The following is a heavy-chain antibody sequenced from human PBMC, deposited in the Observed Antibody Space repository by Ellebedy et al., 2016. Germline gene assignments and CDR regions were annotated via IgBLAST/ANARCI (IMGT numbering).Heavy chain of an antibody. CDR1: GGSISTYR. CDR2: IYYSGST. V-gene: IGHV4-59*13. Sequence: SETLSLTXTVSGGSISTYRWTWIRQSPGKGLEWIGFIYYSGSTNYNPSLKSRVTISVDTSKNQFSLKLTSVTAADTAVYYCARGNPPVGYFDYWGQGTLVSVSS. D-gene: IGHD2/OR15-2a*01. CDR3: ARGNPPVGYFDY. J-gene: IGHJ4*02.